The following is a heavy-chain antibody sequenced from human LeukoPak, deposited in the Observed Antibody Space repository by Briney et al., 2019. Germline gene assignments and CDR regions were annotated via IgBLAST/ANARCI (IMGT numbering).Heavy chain of an antibody. V-gene: IGHV3-23*01. Sequence: GGSLRLSCAASGFTFSSYAMSWVRQAPGKGLEWVSAISGSGGSTYYADSVKGRFTISRDNSKNTLYLQVNSLRAEDTAVYYCAKVSTTGTTSRGFDPWGQGTLVTVSS. D-gene: IGHD1-1*01. J-gene: IGHJ5*02. CDR2: ISGSGGST. CDR1: GFTFSSYA. CDR3: AKVSTTGTTSRGFDP.